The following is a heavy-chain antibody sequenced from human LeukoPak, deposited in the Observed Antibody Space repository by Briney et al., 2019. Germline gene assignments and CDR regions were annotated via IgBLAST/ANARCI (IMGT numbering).Heavy chain of an antibody. CDR2: ISGDGGTT. D-gene: IGHD6-13*01. Sequence: GGSLRLSCAASGFTFSSYAISWVRQAPGKGLEWVSAISGDGGTTYSPDSLKGRFTISRDNSKNTLYLQMNSLTAEDTAVYYCAKGSNWYSYYFDYWGQGTLVTVSS. CDR3: AKGSNWYSYYFDY. V-gene: IGHV3-23*01. CDR1: GFTFSSYA. J-gene: IGHJ4*02.